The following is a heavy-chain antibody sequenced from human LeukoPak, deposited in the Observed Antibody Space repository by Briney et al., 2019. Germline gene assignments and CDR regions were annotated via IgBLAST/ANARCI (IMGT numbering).Heavy chain of an antibody. J-gene: IGHJ3*02. CDR3: AREYQGLRYYDYVWGSYRHDAFDI. CDR2: IHYSGST. D-gene: IGHD3-16*02. Sequence: PSETLSLTCTVSGGSISSSSYYWGWIRQPPGKGLEWIGSIHYSGSTNYNPSLKSRVTISVDTSKNQFSLKLSSVTAADTAVYYCAREYQGLRYYDYVWGSYRHDAFDIWGQGTMVTVSS. V-gene: IGHV4-39*07. CDR1: GGSISSSSYY.